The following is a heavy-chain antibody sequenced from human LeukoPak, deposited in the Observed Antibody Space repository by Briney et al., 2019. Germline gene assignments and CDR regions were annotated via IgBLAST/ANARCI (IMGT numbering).Heavy chain of an antibody. CDR3: ARDGGVLLWFGEPDAFDI. V-gene: IGHV7-4-1*02. J-gene: IGHJ3*02. CDR2: INTNTGNP. CDR1: EYTFTGYY. Sequence: ASVKVSCKAPEYTFTGYYMHWVRQAPGQGLEWMGWINTNTGNPTYAQGFTGRFVFSLDTSVSTAYLQISSLKAEDTAVYYCARDGGVLLWFGEPDAFDIWGQGTMVTVSS. D-gene: IGHD3-10*01.